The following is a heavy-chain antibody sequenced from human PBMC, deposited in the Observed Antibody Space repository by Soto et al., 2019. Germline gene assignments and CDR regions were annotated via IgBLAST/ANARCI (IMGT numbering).Heavy chain of an antibody. CDR2: ISAYNGNT. CDR1: GYTFTSYG. Sequence: ASVKVSCKASGYTFTSYGISWVRQAPGQGLEWMGWISAYNGNTNYAQKLQGRVTMTTDTSTSTAYMELRSLRSDDTAVNYCARVDNWDLRSDYYYMDVWGKGTTVTVSS. CDR3: ARVDNWDLRSDYYYMDV. V-gene: IGHV1-18*01. D-gene: IGHD1-1*01. J-gene: IGHJ6*03.